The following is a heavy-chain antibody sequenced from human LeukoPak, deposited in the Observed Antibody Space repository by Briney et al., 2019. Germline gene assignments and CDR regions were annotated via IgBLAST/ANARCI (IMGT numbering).Heavy chain of an antibody. CDR3: ARLGRYADY. V-gene: IGHV3-11*03. CDR2: ISSSSTYT. D-gene: IGHD3-16*01. J-gene: IGHJ4*02. CDR1: GFTVSDYY. Sequence: PGGSLRLSCAASGFTVSDYYMSWIRQAPGKGLEWVSYISSSSTYTNYADSVKGRFTISRDNSKNTLYLQMNSLRAEDTAVYYCARLGRYADYWGQGTLVTVSS.